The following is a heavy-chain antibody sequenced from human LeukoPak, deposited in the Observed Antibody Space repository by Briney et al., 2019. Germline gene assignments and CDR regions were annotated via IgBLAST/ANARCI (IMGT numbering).Heavy chain of an antibody. CDR3: AKDVDWQQFFDAFDI. D-gene: IGHD6-13*01. V-gene: IGHV3-23*01. CDR1: GFTFSSYA. Sequence: PGGSLRLSCAASGFTFSSYAMSWVRQAPGKGLEWVSAISGSGGSTYHADSVKGRFTISRDNSKSTLYLQMNSLRAEDTAIYYCAKDVDWQQFFDAFDIWGQGTLVTVSS. J-gene: IGHJ3*02. CDR2: ISGSGGST.